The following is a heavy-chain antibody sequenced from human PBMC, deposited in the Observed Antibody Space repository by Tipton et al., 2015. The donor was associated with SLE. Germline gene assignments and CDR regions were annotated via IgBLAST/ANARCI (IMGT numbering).Heavy chain of an antibody. Sequence: TLSLTCAVYGGSFSDYYWSWIRQPPGKGLEWIGEINHSGSTTYNPSLKSRVTISVDTSKNQFSLKLSSVTAADTAVYYCARAGDSRDFDGFDIWGQGTMVTVSS. D-gene: IGHD6-13*01. J-gene: IGHJ3*02. V-gene: IGHV4-34*01. CDR3: ARAGDSRDFDGFDI. CDR1: GGSFSDYY. CDR2: INHSGST.